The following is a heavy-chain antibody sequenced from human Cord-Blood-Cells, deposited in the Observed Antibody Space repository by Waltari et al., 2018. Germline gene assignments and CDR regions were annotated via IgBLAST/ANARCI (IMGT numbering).Heavy chain of an antibody. D-gene: IGHD3-3*01. J-gene: IGHJ6*02. CDR3: ARDAIFGVVKSYYYGMDV. V-gene: IGHV1-18*01. CDR2: TSAYNGNT. CDR1: GYTFTSYG. Sequence: QVQLVQSGAEVKKPGASVKVSCKASGYTFTSYGISWVRQAPGQGLEWMGWTSAYNGNTNYAQKLQGRVTMTTDTSTSTAYMELRSLRSDDTAVYYCARDAIFGVVKSYYYGMDVWGQGTTVTVSS.